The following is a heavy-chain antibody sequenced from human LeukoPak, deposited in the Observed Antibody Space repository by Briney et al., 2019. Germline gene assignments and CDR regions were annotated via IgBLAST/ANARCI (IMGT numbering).Heavy chain of an antibody. J-gene: IGHJ3*02. CDR1: GFSISSGYY. V-gene: IGHV4-38-2*02. CDR3: ARDPSSDAFDI. Sequence: SETLSLTCAVSGFSISSGYYWGWIRQPPGKGLEWIGSFYHSGNTYYNPSLKSRVTISVDTSKNQFSLKLSSVTAADTAVYYCARDPSSDAFDIWGQGTMVTVSS. D-gene: IGHD6-25*01. CDR2: FYHSGNT.